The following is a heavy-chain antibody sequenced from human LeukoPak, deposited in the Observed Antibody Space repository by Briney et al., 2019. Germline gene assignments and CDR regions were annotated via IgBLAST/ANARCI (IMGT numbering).Heavy chain of an antibody. J-gene: IGHJ3*02. CDR1: GGSISSYY. CDR2: IYYSGST. Sequence: SETLSLTCTVSGGSISSYYWSWIRQPRGKGLEWIGYIYYSGSTNYNPSLKSRVTISVDTSKNQFSLKLSSVTAADTAVYYCARAEMLGDAFDIWGQGTMVTVSS. D-gene: IGHD3-10*02. CDR3: ARAEMLGDAFDI. V-gene: IGHV4-59*01.